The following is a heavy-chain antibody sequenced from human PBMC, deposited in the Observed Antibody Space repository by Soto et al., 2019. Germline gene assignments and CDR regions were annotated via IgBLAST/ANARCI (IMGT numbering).Heavy chain of an antibody. Sequence: GASVKVSCKPSGDTFSYYTVNWVRQAPGLGLEWMGIINPSGGSTSNAQKFQGRVTMTRDTSTSTFYMELSSLRSEDTALYYFARDWLWFGERGGLGAFDIWGQGTMVTVSS. CDR3: ARDWLWFGERGGLGAFDI. CDR1: GDTFSYYT. V-gene: IGHV1-46*03. J-gene: IGHJ3*02. CDR2: INPSGGST. D-gene: IGHD3-10*01.